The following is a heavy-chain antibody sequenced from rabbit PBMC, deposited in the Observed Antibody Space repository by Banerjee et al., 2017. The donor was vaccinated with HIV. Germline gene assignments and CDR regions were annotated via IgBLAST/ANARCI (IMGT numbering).Heavy chain of an antibody. Sequence: QSLEESGGDLVKPGASLTLTCTASGFPFSSSYCMSWVRQAPGKGLEWIACISVGSSGGTYYASWAKGRFSISSTSSTTVTLQLTSLTAADPATYFCARDLYGLRGQGTLVTVS. CDR2: ISVGSSGGT. D-gene: IGHD3-1*01. J-gene: IGHJ4*01. V-gene: IGHV1S40*01. CDR1: GFPFSSSYC. CDR3: ARDLYGL.